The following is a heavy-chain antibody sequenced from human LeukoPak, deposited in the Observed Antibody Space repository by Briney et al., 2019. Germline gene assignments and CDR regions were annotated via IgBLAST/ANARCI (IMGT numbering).Heavy chain of an antibody. J-gene: IGHJ5*02. V-gene: IGHV1-69*05. Sequence: SVKVSCKASGGTFSSYAISWVRQAPGQGLEWMGGIIPIFGTANYAQKFQGRVTITTDESTSTAYMEPSSLRSEDTAVYYCARDGNEYSSSSWFDPWGQGTLVTVSS. CDR1: GGTFSSYA. D-gene: IGHD6-6*01. CDR2: IIPIFGTA. CDR3: ARDGNEYSSSSWFDP.